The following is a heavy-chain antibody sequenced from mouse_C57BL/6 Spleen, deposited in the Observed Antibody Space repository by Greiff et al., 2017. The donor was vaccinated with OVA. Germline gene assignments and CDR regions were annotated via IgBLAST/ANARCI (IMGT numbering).Heavy chain of an antibody. CDR3: ARGTNLLFYAMDY. Sequence: EVQLQQSGPELVKPGASVKISCKASGYTFTDYYMNWVKQSHGKSLEWIGDINPNNGGTSYNQKFKGKATLTVDKSSSTAYMELRSLTSEDSAVDYCARGTNLLFYAMDYWGQGTSVTVSS. J-gene: IGHJ4*01. V-gene: IGHV1-26*01. CDR2: INPNNGGT. CDR1: GYTFTDYY. D-gene: IGHD2-1*01.